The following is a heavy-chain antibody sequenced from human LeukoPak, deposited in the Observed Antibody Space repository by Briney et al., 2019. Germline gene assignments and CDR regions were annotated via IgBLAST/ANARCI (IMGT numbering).Heavy chain of an antibody. Sequence: GGSLRLSCAASGFTFSSYGMHWVRQAPGKGLGWVAFIRYDGSDKYYAESVKGRFTISRDNSKNTLYLQMNSLRAEDTAVYYCAKRNGSNYYFDYWGQGTLVTVSS. V-gene: IGHV3-30*02. J-gene: IGHJ4*02. CDR3: AKRNGSNYYFDY. CDR2: IRYDGSDK. D-gene: IGHD1-26*01. CDR1: GFTFSSYG.